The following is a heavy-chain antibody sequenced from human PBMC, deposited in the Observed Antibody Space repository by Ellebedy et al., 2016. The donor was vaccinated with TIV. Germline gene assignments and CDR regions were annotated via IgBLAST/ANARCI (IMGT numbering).Heavy chain of an antibody. J-gene: IGHJ5*02. CDR1: GGSLRGYY. D-gene: IGHD1-1*01. Sequence: MPSETLSLTCAVSGGSLRGYYWSWIRQPPGKGLEWIGAINPSGVINYDPSLKSRVTISADTSKNQVSLRLSSVSAADTAIYFCAKGLGGLQLWFDPWGQGTLVTISS. V-gene: IGHV4-34*01. CDR3: AKGLGGLQLWFDP. CDR2: INPSGVI.